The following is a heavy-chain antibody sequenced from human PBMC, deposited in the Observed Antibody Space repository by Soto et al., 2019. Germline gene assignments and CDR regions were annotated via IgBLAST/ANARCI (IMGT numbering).Heavy chain of an antibody. CDR1: GYSFTSYW. D-gene: IGHD2-2*01. J-gene: IGHJ6*02. Sequence: GESLKISCKGSGYSFTSYWIGWVRQMPGKGLEWMGIIYPGDSDTRYSPSFQGQVTISADKSISTASLQWSSLKASDTAMYYCASPVVPAAKGLSYYGMDVWGQGTTVTVSS. CDR3: ASPVVPAAKGLSYYGMDV. V-gene: IGHV5-51*01. CDR2: IYPGDSDT.